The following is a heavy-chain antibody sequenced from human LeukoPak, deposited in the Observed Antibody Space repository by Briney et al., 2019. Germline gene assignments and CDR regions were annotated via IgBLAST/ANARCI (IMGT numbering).Heavy chain of an antibody. D-gene: IGHD3-9*01. Sequence: GGSLRLSCAASGFTVSSNYMSWVRQAPGKGLEWVSVIYSGGSTYYADSVKGRFTISRDNSKNTLYLQMNSLRAEDTAVYYCARDVPLRYFDWIFFWRRYYYYYYMDVWGKGTTVTVSS. CDR2: IYSGGST. V-gene: IGHV3-66*02. J-gene: IGHJ6*03. CDR1: GFTVSSNY. CDR3: ARDVPLRYFDWIFFWRRYYYYYYMDV.